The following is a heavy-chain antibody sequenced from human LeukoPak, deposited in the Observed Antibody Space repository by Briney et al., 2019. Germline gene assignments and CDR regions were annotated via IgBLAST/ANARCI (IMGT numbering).Heavy chain of an antibody. Sequence: RGESLKISCEGSGYIFTSYWIGWVRQLPGKGLEWMGIIYPGDSDTRYSPSFQGQVTISADKSISTACLQWSSLKASDTAMYYCARSPVALEPFDYWGQGTLVTVSS. D-gene: IGHD6-19*01. CDR2: IYPGDSDT. V-gene: IGHV5-51*01. CDR3: ARSPVALEPFDY. J-gene: IGHJ4*02. CDR1: GYIFTSYW.